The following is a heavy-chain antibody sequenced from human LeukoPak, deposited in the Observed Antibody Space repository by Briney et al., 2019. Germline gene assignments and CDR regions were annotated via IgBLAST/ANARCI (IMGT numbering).Heavy chain of an antibody. V-gene: IGHV3-30*02. CDR2: IRYDGNNK. D-gene: IGHD3-22*01. CDR1: GFTFSDHG. CDR3: ANGYDTRDYFHYFDY. Sequence: GRSLRLSCAASGFTFSDHGMHWIRQAPGKGLEWVTFIRYDGNNKYYADFVKGRFTISRDNSRNTLYLQMNSLRAEDTAVYYCANGYDTRDYFHYFDYWGQGALVSVSS. J-gene: IGHJ4*02.